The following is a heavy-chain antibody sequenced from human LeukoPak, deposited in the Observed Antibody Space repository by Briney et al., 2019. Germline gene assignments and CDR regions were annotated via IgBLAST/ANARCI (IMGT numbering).Heavy chain of an antibody. CDR2: INPNSGGT. V-gene: IGHV1-2*06. CDR1: GYTFTGYY. Sequence: ASVKVSCKASGYTFTGYYMHWVRQAPGQGLEWMGRINPNSGGTNYAQKFQGRVTMTRDTFISTAYMELSRLRSDDTAVYYCAREGYSSSWGDYYYYYGMDVWGQGTTVTVSS. CDR3: AREGYSSSWGDYYYYYGMDV. J-gene: IGHJ6*02. D-gene: IGHD6-13*01.